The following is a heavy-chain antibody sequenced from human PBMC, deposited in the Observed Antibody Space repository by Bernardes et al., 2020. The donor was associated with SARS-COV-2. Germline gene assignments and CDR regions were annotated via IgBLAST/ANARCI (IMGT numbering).Heavy chain of an antibody. Sequence: GGSLRLSRTASGFTFRSYAMTWVRQVPGKGLEWVSTISGSGGSLYFADSVKGRFTISRDNSKNTVYLQMNSLRPDDTALYYCTKDYETGELGIAVEGYCGHWGQGTLVTVSS. CDR1: GFTFRSYA. CDR3: TKDYETGELGIAVEGYCGH. J-gene: IGHJ4*02. D-gene: IGHD6-19*01. V-gene: IGHV3-23*01. CDR2: ISGSGGSL.